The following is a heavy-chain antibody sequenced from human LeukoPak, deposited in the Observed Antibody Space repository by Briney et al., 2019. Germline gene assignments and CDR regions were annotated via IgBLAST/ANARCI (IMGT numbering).Heavy chain of an antibody. J-gene: IGHJ3*02. CDR3: ARSRFLEWLLSRYDAFDI. V-gene: IGHV1-69*13. Sequence: GASVKVSCKASGGTFSSYAISWVRQAPGQGLEWMGGIIPIFGTANYAQKFQGRVTITADESTSTAYMELSSLRSEDTAVYYCARSRFLEWLLSRYDAFDIWGLGTMVTVSS. D-gene: IGHD3-3*01. CDR2: IIPIFGTA. CDR1: GGTFSSYA.